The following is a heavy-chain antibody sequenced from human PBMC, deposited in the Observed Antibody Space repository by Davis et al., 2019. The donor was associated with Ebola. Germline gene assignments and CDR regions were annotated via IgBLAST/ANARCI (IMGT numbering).Heavy chain of an antibody. J-gene: IGHJ6*02. D-gene: IGHD4-17*01. CDR3: AGNSVTTRLDYYGMDV. Sequence: AASVTVSCKASGYTFTRFAIHWVRHAPGQRLEWMGWINAGNGNTIYSQNFQVRVTITRDTSASTVYMELSSLRSEDTAVYYCAGNSVTTRLDYYGMDVWGQRTTVTVSS. CDR1: GYTFTRFA. CDR2: INAGNGNT. V-gene: IGHV1-3*01.